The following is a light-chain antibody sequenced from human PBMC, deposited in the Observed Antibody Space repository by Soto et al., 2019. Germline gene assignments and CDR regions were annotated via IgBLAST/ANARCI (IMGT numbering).Light chain of an antibody. V-gene: IGKV1-13*02. CDR1: QGISSA. Sequence: AIQLTQSPSCLSASVGDRVTITCRASQGISSALAWYQQKPGKAPKLLIYDASSLESGVPSRFSGSGSGTDFTLTISSLQPEDFATYYCQQFNSYPLFGGGTKVEIK. CDR3: QQFNSYPL. J-gene: IGKJ4*01. CDR2: DAS.